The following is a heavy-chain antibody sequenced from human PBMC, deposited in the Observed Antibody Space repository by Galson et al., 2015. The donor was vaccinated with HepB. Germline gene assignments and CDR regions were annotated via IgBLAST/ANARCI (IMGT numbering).Heavy chain of an antibody. Sequence: SVKVSCKASGGTFSSYAISWVRQAPGQGLEWMGGIIPIFGTANYAQKFQGRVTITADESTSTAYMELSSLRSEDTAVYYCARESLSGRELLHPSGAFDIWGQGTMVTVSS. CDR3: ARESLSGRELLHPSGAFDI. J-gene: IGHJ3*02. D-gene: IGHD2-15*01. V-gene: IGHV1-69*13. CDR2: IIPIFGTA. CDR1: GGTFSSYA.